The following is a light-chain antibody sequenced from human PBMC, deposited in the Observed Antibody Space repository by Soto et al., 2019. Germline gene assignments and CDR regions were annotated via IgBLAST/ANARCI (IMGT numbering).Light chain of an antibody. CDR1: HGVSSW. CDR2: AAS. CDR3: QQGISVPLT. J-gene: IGKJ4*01. Sequence: IQMTQSPSSVSASVGDRVTISCRASHGVSSWLAWYQQTPGKAPKLLISAASILQSGVPSRFSGSGSGTDFNFTSSGLQPEDFGTYYCQQGISVPLTFGGGTKVEIK. V-gene: IGKV1-12*01.